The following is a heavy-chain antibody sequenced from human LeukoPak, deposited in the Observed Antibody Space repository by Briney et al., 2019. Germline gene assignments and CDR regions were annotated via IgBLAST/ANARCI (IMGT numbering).Heavy chain of an antibody. CDR2: ISGSGGST. D-gene: IGHD2-8*01. Sequence: QSGGSLRLSCAASGFTFSKYGMNWVRQAPGKGLEWVSEISGSGGSTYYADSVKGRFTISRDNAKNSLYLQMDSLRAEDTAVYYCARAVCTNGVCYDTPFDYWGQGTLVTVSS. J-gene: IGHJ4*02. V-gene: IGHV3-23*01. CDR3: ARAVCTNGVCYDTPFDY. CDR1: GFTFSKYG.